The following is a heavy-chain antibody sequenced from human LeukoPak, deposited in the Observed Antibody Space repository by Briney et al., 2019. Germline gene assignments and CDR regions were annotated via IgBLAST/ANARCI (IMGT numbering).Heavy chain of an antibody. D-gene: IGHD3-10*01. J-gene: IGHJ4*02. CDR1: GFTLSSYG. V-gene: IGHV3-30*18. Sequence: QPGGSLRLSCAASGFTLSSYGMHWVRQAPGKGLEWVAVISYDGTNQYYADSVKGRFTVSRDNSKNALYLQMNSLRAEDTAVYHCAKEDYDGSGSYLGYWGQGTLVTVSS. CDR2: ISYDGTNQ. CDR3: AKEDYDGSGSYLGY.